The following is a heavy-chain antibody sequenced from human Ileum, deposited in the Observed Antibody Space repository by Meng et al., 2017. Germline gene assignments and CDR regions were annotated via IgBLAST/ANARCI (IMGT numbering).Heavy chain of an antibody. Sequence: QVQLQESGPVLVRPPQTLSLPCIVSGVSISSNVNYWSWIRQHPGKGLEWLGYMYYSGSTYYNPSINTPITISLDTSKNQFSLRLDSVTAADTAVYFCARNDLAFWYFDLWGRGTLVTVSS. D-gene: IGHD3-3*01. CDR2: MYYSGST. CDR3: ARNDLAFWYFDL. V-gene: IGHV4-31*01. J-gene: IGHJ2*01. CDR1: GVSISSNVNY.